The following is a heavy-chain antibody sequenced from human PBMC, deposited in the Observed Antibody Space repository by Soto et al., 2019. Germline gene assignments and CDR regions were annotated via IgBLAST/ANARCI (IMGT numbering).Heavy chain of an antibody. CDR2: IYYSGST. D-gene: IGHD2-2*02. CDR3: ASHFIYCSSTSCYTGNSSGWSFDY. J-gene: IGHJ4*02. V-gene: IGHV4-39*01. CDR1: GGSISSSSYY. Sequence: QLQLQESGPGLVKPSETLSLTCTVSGGSISSSSYYWGWIRQPPGKGLEWIGSIYYSGSTHYNPSPKSRVTISVDTSKNQFSLKLSSVTAADTAVYYCASHFIYCSSTSCYTGNSSGWSFDYWGQGTLVTVSS.